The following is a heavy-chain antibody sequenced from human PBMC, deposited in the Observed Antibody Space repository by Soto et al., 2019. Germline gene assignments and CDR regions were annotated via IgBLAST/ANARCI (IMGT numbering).Heavy chain of an antibody. CDR2: IIPIFGTA. CDR1: GGTFSSYA. V-gene: IGHV1-69*13. J-gene: IGHJ6*02. CDR3: ATGRSPHYDYYGMDV. Sequence: SVKVSCKASGGTFSSYAISWVRQAPGQGLEWMGGIIPIFGTANYAQKFQGRVTITADESTSTAYMELSSLRSEDTAVYYCATGRSPHYDYYGMDVWGQGTTVTVSS.